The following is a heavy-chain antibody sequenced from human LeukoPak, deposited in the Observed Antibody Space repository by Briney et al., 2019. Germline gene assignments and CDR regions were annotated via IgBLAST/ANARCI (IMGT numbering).Heavy chain of an antibody. J-gene: IGHJ4*02. V-gene: IGHV5-51*01. CDR1: GYSFTSQW. D-gene: IGHD6-19*01. CDR2: IYPDDSDT. Sequence: GESLKISCQASGYSFTSQWIGWVRQMPGKGREWMGIIYPDDSDTRYSPSFRGQVPISADKSISTAYLQWSSLKASDSAMYYCARHGKYYSGSHYLDFWGQGTLITVSS. CDR3: ARHGKYYSGSHYLDF.